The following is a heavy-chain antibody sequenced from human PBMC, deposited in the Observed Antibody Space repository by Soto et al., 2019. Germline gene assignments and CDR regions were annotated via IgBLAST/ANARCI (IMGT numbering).Heavy chain of an antibody. J-gene: IGHJ4*02. Sequence: TLRLSCAASRFTLSHYPMHWVRLSPGKGLEWVTIISDNVRNKDYAGSVKGRFTIARDNSNNRVHLQMNSLRPEDTAVYYSARDYGRALTKRYYFDKWGKGTLVTVSS. CDR2: ISDNVRNK. V-gene: IGHV3-30*04. CDR3: ARDYGRALTKRYYFDK. D-gene: IGHD3-10*01. CDR1: RFTLSHYP.